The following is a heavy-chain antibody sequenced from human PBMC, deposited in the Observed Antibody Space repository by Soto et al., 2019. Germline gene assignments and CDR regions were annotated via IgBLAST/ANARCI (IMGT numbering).Heavy chain of an antibody. CDR2: IGDGGAST. CDR1: GFSFSSFA. Sequence: EVLLLESGGGLVQPGGSLRLSCEASGFSFSSFAMNWVRQAPGKGLEWVSAIGDGGASTYYAASVKGRFTISRNYSRNTLYLQKNLQAAGDTVVYSSARGVEVDVWGNGTGVTVSS. J-gene: IGHJ6*04. CDR3: ARGVEVDV. D-gene: IGHD2-15*01. V-gene: IGHV3-23*01.